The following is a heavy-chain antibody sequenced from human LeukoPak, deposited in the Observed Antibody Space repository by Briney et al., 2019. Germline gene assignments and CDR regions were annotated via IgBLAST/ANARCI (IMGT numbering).Heavy chain of an antibody. J-gene: IGHJ6*02. CDR2: INPSGGST. CDR3: AIVAPYYYYGMDV. CDR1: GYTFTIYY. V-gene: IGHV1-46*01. Sequence: ASVKVSFKASGYTFTIYYMHWVRQAPGQGLEWMGIINPSGGSTSYAQKFQGRVTMTRDTSTSTVYMELSSLRSEDTAVYYCAIVAPYYYYGMDVWGQGTTVTVSS. D-gene: IGHD2-21*01.